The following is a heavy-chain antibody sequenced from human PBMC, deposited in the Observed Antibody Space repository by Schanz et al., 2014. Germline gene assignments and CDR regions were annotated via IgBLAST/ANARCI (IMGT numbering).Heavy chain of an antibody. J-gene: IGHJ4*02. D-gene: IGHD6-6*01. Sequence: QVHLVQSGAEGKKPGASGKVSCKASGYIFTSYSMHWVRQAPGQGLEWLGIINPSGVSTSSAQEFQGRVTMTRDTSTSTLQMELSSLRSEDTAVYYCARGGAYRSPSPVFYFDYWGQGTLVTVSS. CDR1: GYIFTSYS. CDR2: INPSGVST. CDR3: ARGGAYRSPSPVFYFDY. V-gene: IGHV1-46*01.